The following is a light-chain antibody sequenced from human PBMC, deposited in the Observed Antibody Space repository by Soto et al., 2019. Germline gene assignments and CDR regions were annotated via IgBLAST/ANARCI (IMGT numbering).Light chain of an antibody. J-gene: IGKJ5*01. Sequence: EIVLTQSPGTLSLSPGERATVSCRASQSISSSYFAWYQQKPGQAPRLLVYGVSSRATGIPDRFSGSGSGTDFTLTISRLEPEDFAVYFCQRYGSSPLITFGHGTRLEIK. CDR2: GVS. CDR1: QSISSSY. CDR3: QRYGSSPLIT. V-gene: IGKV3-20*01.